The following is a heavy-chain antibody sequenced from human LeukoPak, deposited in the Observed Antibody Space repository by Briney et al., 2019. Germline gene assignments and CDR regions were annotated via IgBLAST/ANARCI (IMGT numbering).Heavy chain of an antibody. V-gene: IGHV3-30*04. CDR2: ISYDGSNK. CDR3: ARDGVGATPLDY. CDR1: GFTFSSYA. Sequence: GGSLRLSCAASGFTFSSYAMHWVRQAPGKGLEWVAVISYDGSNKYYADSVKGRFTISRDNSKNTLYLQMNSLRAEDTAVYYCARDGVGATPLDYWGQGTLVTVSS. D-gene: IGHD1-26*01. J-gene: IGHJ4*02.